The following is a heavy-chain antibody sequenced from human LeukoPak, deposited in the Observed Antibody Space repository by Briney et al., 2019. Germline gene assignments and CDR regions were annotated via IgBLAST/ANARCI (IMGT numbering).Heavy chain of an antibody. J-gene: IGHJ3*02. V-gene: IGHV4-38-2*02. CDR2: IYHSGST. CDR3: ARVMGGFDAFDI. CDR1: GYSISSGYY. D-gene: IGHD3-16*01. Sequence: SETLSLTCTVSGYSISSGYYWGWIRQPPGKGLEWIGCIYHSGSTYYNPSLKSRVTISVDRSKNQFSLKLSSVTAADTAVYYCARVMGGFDAFDIWGQGTMVTVSS.